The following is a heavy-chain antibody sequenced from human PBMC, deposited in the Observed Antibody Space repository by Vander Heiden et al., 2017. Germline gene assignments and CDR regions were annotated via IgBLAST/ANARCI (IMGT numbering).Heavy chain of an antibody. CDR1: GFTFSYYS. J-gene: IGHJ4*02. Sequence: EVQLVESGGGLVKPGGSLRLSCAASGFTFSYYSMNWVRQAPGKGLEWVSSITSSTTYIYYADSVKGRFTISRDNAKNSLYLQMNSLRAEDTAVYYCARVGDYSDYGYIYYWGQGTLVTVSS. CDR3: ARVGDYSDYGYIYY. V-gene: IGHV3-21*01. D-gene: IGHD4-17*01. CDR2: ITSSTTYI.